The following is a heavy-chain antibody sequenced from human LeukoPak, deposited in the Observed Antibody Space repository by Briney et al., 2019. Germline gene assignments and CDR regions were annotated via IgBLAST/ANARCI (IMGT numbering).Heavy chain of an antibody. J-gene: IGHJ4*02. CDR2: ISSSSSSYI. CDR3: ARDRNYDYIWGSYRPDYFDY. Sequence: GGPLRLSCAASGFTFSSYTMNWVRQAPGKGLEWVSSISSSSSSYIYYADSVKGRFTISRDNAKNSLYLQMNSLRAEDTAVYYCARDRNYDYIWGSYRPDYFDYWGQGTLVTVSS. V-gene: IGHV3-21*01. CDR1: GFTFSSYT. D-gene: IGHD3-16*02.